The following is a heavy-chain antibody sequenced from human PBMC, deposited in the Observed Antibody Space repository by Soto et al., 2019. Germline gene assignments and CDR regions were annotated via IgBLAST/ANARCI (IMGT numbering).Heavy chain of an antibody. D-gene: IGHD3-3*01. CDR1: ECTFTSYG. Sequence: ASVEVPCRASECTFTSYGIHLVGQAPGQRLEWMGWINADSGDTKYSRKFQGRVTISRDTSASTVYMELTSLRSEDTFVYYCARDHDFWNGYSFVYWGQGTLVTVS. J-gene: IGHJ4*02. V-gene: IGHV1-3*01. CDR2: INADSGDT. CDR3: ARDHDFWNGYSFVY.